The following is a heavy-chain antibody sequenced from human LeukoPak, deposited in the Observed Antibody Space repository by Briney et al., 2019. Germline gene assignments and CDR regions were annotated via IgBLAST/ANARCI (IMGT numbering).Heavy chain of an antibody. CDR3: ASVPLDLNYYYYMDV. CDR1: GGSISSYY. V-gene: IGHV4-59*01. D-gene: IGHD6-6*01. Sequence: KPSETLSPTCTVSGGSISSYYWSWLRQPPGKVLEWIGCIYYSGSTNYNPSLKSRVTISVDTSKNQFSLKLSSGTAADTAVYYCASVPLDLNYYYYMDVWGKGTTVTVSS. J-gene: IGHJ6*03. CDR2: IYYSGST.